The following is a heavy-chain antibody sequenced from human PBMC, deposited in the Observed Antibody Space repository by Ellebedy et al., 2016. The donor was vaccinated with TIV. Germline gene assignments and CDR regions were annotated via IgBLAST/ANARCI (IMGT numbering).Heavy chain of an antibody. V-gene: IGHV3-7*01. J-gene: IGHJ3*02. CDR2: INQDGSDK. CDR3: ATDGSYGDYVFPRHAFEM. D-gene: IGHD4-17*01. CDR1: GFSFRSYW. Sequence: GGSLRLSCGASGFSFRSYWMTWVRQAPGKGLEWVANINQDGSDKYYVDSVKGRFTIARDNAKNSLYLQMTSLRVEDTAVYYCATDGSYGDYVFPRHAFEMWGQGTTVTVSS.